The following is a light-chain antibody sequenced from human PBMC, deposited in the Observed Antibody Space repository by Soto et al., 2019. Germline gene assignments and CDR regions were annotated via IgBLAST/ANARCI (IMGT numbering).Light chain of an antibody. Sequence: DIRMTQSPSTLSASVGDRVTITCRASEPIRRWLAWYQLSPGKAPKLLIHRASTLNSGVPSRFSGSGSGTDFTLTIVSLHRDDSATYFCQQYQSYSPYTFGQGTKLEIK. CDR2: RAS. V-gene: IGKV1-5*03. J-gene: IGKJ2*01. CDR1: EPIRRW. CDR3: QQYQSYSPYT.